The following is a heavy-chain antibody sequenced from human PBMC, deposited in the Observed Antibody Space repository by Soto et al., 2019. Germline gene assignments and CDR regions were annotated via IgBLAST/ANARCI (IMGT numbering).Heavy chain of an antibody. CDR1: GYTFTSYD. CDR2: MNPNSGNT. CDR3: ARVRYCRGSSCRPGDDDCRYYAMDV. J-gene: IGHJ6*04. V-gene: IGHV1-8*01. Sequence: ASVKVSCKASGYTFTSYDINWVRQATGQGLEWMGWMNPNSGNTGYAQKFQGRVTMTRNTSISTAYMELSSLRSEDTAVYYCARVRYCRGSSCRPGDDDCRYYAMDVWGKWTTVTVS. D-gene: IGHD2-15*01.